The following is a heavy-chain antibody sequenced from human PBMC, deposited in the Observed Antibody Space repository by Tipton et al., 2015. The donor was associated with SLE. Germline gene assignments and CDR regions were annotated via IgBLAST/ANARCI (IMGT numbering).Heavy chain of an antibody. D-gene: IGHD6-13*01. J-gene: IGHJ6*02. V-gene: IGHV4-39*07. CDR3: ARRGDLAAAGVYYYYGMDV. CDR2: IHHRGST. CDR1: GGSISSYY. Sequence: TLSLTCTVSGGSISSYYWGWIRQPPGKGLEWIGGIHHRGSTYYSPSLKSRVTISVDTSKNQFSLKLNSVTAADTAVYYCARRGDLAAAGVYYYYGMDVWGQGTPVTVSS.